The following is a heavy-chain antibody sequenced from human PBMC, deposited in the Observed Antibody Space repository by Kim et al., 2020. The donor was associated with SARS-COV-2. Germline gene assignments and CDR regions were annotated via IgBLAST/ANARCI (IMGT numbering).Heavy chain of an antibody. Sequence: GESLKISCKGSGYSFTSYWIGWVRQMPGKGLEWMGIIYPGDSDTRYSPSFQGQVTISADKSISTAYLQWSSLKASDTAMYYCAGHEFTYYDILTASFDYWGQGTLVTVSS. J-gene: IGHJ4*02. CDR3: AGHEFTYYDILTASFDY. D-gene: IGHD3-9*01. CDR1: GYSFTSYW. CDR2: IYPGDSDT. V-gene: IGHV5-51*01.